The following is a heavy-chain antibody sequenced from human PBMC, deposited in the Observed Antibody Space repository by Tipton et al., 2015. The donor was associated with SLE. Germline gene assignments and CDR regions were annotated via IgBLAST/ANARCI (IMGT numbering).Heavy chain of an antibody. CDR2: IYNSGST. CDR3: AREGCSSTSCYGYYYMDV. V-gene: IGHV4-4*07. CDR1: GGSTSSNY. D-gene: IGHD2-2*01. J-gene: IGHJ6*03. Sequence: TLSLTCTVSGGSTSSNYWSWIRQPAGKGLEWIGRIYNSGSTNYNPSLKSRVTISVDTSKNQFSLKLSSVTAADTAVYYCAREGCSSTSCYGYYYMDVWGKGTTVIVSS.